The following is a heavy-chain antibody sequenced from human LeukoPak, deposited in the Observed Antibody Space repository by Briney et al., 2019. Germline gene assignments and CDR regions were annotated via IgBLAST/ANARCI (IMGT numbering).Heavy chain of an antibody. CDR2: IKQDGSEK. J-gene: IGHJ4*02. V-gene: IGHV3-7*01. CDR1: GFTFSSYW. D-gene: IGHD4-11*01. CDR3: ARADNDYSNYLDY. Sequence: GGSLRLSCAASGFTFSSYWMSWVRQAPGKGLEWVANIKQDGSEKYYVDSVKGRFTISRDNAKNSLYLQMNSLRAEDTAVYYCARADNDYSNYLDYWGQGTLVTVSS.